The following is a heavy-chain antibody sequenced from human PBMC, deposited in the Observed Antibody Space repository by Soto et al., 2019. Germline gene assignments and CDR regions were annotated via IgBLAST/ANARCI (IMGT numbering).Heavy chain of an antibody. CDR1: GYTFTSYG. V-gene: IGHV1-18*01. CDR2: TSAYNGNT. Sequence: ASVKVSCKASGYTFTSYGISWLRQAPGQGLEWMGWTSAYNGNTNYAQKLRGRVTMTTDTSTSTAYMELRSLRSDDTAVYYCARVAFRGTNSYYDILTGYYSNSFDYWGQGTLVTV. CDR3: ARVAFRGTNSYYDILTGYYSNSFDY. D-gene: IGHD3-9*01. J-gene: IGHJ4*02.